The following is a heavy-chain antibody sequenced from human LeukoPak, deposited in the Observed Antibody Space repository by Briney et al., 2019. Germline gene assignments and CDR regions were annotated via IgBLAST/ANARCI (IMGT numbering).Heavy chain of an antibody. V-gene: IGHV4-59*01. CDR2: FYYSGST. CDR3: ARSRSTSSLWNFDY. CDR1: TAHIATYY. J-gene: IGHJ4*02. Sequence: SETLSLTCTVSTAHIATYYWSWIRQPPGKGLEWIGYFYYSGSTNYNPSLKSRVTISADTSKNQFSLNLISVTAADTAVYYYARSRSTSSLWNFDYCGQGTLVTVSS. D-gene: IGHD6-6*01.